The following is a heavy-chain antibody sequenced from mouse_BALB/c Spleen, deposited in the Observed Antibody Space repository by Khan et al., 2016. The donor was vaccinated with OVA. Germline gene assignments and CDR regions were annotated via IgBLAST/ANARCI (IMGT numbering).Heavy chain of an antibody. V-gene: IGHV5-6-5*01. CDR2: ISSGGTT. Sequence: EVELVESGGGLVKPGGSLKLSCAASGFTFSSYAMSWVRQTPEKRLEWVATISSGGTTYYPDSVKGRFTISSDNARNILYLQMSSLRSEDTAMYYCARGYDGSYWGQGTLVTVSA. CDR1: GFTFSSYA. D-gene: IGHD2-14*01. J-gene: IGHJ3*01. CDR3: ARGYDGSY.